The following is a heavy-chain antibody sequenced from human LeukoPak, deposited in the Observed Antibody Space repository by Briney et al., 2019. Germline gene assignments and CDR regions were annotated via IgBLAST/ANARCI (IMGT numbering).Heavy chain of an antibody. D-gene: IGHD2-2*02. CDR1: GYSISSGYY. Sequence: PSETLSLTCTVSGYSISSGYYWGWIRQPPGKGLEWIGSIYHSGSTYYNPSLKSRVTISVDTSKNQFSLKLSSETAADTAVYYCAREMYTDWFDPWAREPWSPSPQ. V-gene: IGHV4-38-2*02. CDR3: AREMYTDWFDP. J-gene: IGHJ5*02. CDR2: IYHSGST.